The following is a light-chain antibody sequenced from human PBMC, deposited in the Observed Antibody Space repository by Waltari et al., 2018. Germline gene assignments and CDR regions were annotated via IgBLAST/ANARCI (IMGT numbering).Light chain of an antibody. Sequence: QSALTQPASVSGSPAQSITISCTGTSSDVGSYNLVSWYQQHPGKAPNLMISEGNERPSGVSMRLSGSKSVNSASLTISGLQAEDEADYYFCSYAGSNTVLFGGGTRLTVL. CDR2: EGN. CDR3: CSYAGSNTVL. V-gene: IGLV2-23*01. J-gene: IGLJ2*01. CDR1: SSDVGSYNL.